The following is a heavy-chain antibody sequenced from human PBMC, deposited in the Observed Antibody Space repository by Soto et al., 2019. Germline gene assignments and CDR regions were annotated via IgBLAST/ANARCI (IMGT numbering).Heavy chain of an antibody. CDR2: ISNSRSYI. V-gene: IGHV3-21*01. CDR3: GRKGSGDFGGMDV. D-gene: IGHD4-17*01. Sequence: EVQLVESGGGLVKPGGSLRLSCAASGFTFSSYSMNWVRQAPGKGLEWVSSISNSRSYIYYADSVKGRFTISRDNAKNSMYLQMNSLRAEDTAVYYCGRKGSGDFGGMDVWGQGTTVTVSS. CDR1: GFTFSSYS. J-gene: IGHJ6*02.